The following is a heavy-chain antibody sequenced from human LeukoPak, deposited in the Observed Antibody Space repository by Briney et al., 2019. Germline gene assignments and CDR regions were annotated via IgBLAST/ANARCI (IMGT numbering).Heavy chain of an antibody. CDR3: ARDRCGGDCSDYYFDY. D-gene: IGHD2-21*01. J-gene: IGHJ4*02. V-gene: IGHV1-69*04. CDR1: GGTFSSYT. Sequence: SVKVSCKASGGTFSSYTISWVLQAPGQGLEWMGRIIPILGIANYAQKFQGRVTITADKSTSTAYMELSSLRSEDTAVYYCARDRCGGDCSDYYFDYWGQGTLVTVSS. CDR2: IIPILGIA.